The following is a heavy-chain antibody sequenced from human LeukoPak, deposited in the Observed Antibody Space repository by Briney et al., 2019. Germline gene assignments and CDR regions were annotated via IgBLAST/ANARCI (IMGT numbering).Heavy chain of an antibody. Sequence: APVEVSCKVSGYTLTELSMHWVRQAPGKGLEWMGGFDPEDGETIYAQKFQGRVTMTEDTSTDTAYMELSSLRSEDTAVYYCATPPYDILTGYDYYFDYWGQGTLVTVSS. V-gene: IGHV1-24*01. CDR2: FDPEDGET. J-gene: IGHJ4*02. CDR1: GYTLTELS. D-gene: IGHD3-9*01. CDR3: ATPPYDILTGYDYYFDY.